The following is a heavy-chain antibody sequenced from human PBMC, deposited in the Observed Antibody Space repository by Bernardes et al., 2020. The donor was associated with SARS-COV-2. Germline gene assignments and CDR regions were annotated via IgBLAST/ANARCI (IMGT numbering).Heavy chain of an antibody. D-gene: IGHD6-19*01. J-gene: IGHJ6*02. CDR2: INSDGSST. Sequence: GGSLRLSCAASGLTFSSYWMHWVRQAPGKGLVWVSRINSDGSSTSYADPVKGRFTISRDNAKNTLYLQMNSLRAEDTAVYYCARADSRGIGVAGTLDVWGQGTTVTVSS. CDR3: ARADSRGIGVAGTLDV. CDR1: GLTFSSYW. V-gene: IGHV3-74*01.